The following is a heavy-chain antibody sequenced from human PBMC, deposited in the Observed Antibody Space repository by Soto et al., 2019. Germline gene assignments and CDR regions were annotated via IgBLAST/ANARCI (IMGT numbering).Heavy chain of an antibody. CDR1: GYTFTSYA. CDR2: INAGNGNT. J-gene: IGHJ6*02. CDR3: ARARWGGSSWDKLPPRYYYGMDV. D-gene: IGHD6-13*01. V-gene: IGHV1-3*01. Sequence: ASVKVSCKASGYTFTSYAMHWVRQAPGQSLEWMGWINAGNGNTKYSQKFQGRVTITRDTSASTAYMEVSSLRSEDTAVYYCARARWGGSSWDKLPPRYYYGMDVWGQGTTVTVSS.